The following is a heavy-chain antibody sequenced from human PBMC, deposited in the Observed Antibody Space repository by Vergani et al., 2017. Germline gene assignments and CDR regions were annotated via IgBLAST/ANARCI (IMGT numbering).Heavy chain of an antibody. D-gene: IGHD3-10*01. CDR1: GFTFDTYT. CDR2: ISSGGGDI. V-gene: IGHV3-23*01. Sequence: EVQLLESGGGLVQPGGSRRLSCAGAGFTFDTYTMAYVRQAPGKGLEWVATISSGGGDIFYADSVKGRFTISRDNSKNTLFLQMNSLKDEDTAVYYCTTACGLYYFLGLFLQYRGRGTLFSV. J-gene: IGHJ1*01. CDR3: TTACGLYYFLGLFLQY.